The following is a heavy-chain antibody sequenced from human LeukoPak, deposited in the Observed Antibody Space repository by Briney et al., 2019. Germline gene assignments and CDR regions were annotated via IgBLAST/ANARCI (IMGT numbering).Heavy chain of an antibody. J-gene: IGHJ4*02. D-gene: IGHD3-10*01. Sequence: GGSLRLASVASALPFNGSWMTWVRQAPVKGLNWGAEIKPDGGETNHLDPLTGRFKISRDNAGHSLFQGMHNLRIDDTAAYPWARDGGELWPLDEWGQGSLGTASS. CDR1: ALPFNGSW. CDR2: IKPDGGET. V-gene: IGHV3-7*01. CDR3: ARDGGELWPLDE.